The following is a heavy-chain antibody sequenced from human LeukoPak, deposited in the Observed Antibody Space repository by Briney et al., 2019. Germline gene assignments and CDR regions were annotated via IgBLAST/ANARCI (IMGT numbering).Heavy chain of an antibody. CDR3: ARGLRAYCGGDCYPFDY. CDR1: GYTFTSYG. Sequence: ASVKVPCKASGYTFTSYGISWVRQAPGQGLEWMGWISAYNGNTNYAQKLQGRVTMTTDTSTSTAYMELRSLRSDDTAVYYCARGLRAYCGGDCYPFDYWGQGTLVTVSS. D-gene: IGHD2-21*02. V-gene: IGHV1-18*01. CDR2: ISAYNGNT. J-gene: IGHJ4*02.